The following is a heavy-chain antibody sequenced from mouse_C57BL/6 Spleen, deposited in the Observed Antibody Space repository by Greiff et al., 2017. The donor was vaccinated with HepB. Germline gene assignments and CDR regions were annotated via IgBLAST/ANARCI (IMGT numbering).Heavy chain of an antibody. CDR1: GFTFSDYG. D-gene: IGHD2-4*01. J-gene: IGHJ3*01. CDR3: AKGIYYDYDGFAY. V-gene: IGHV5-17*01. Sequence: EVNLVESGGGLVKPGGSLKLSCAASGFTFSDYGMHWVRQAPEKGLEWVAYISSGSSTIYYADTVKGRFTISRDNAKNTLFLQMTSLRSEDTAMYYCAKGIYYDYDGFAYWGQGTLVTVSA. CDR2: ISSGSSTI.